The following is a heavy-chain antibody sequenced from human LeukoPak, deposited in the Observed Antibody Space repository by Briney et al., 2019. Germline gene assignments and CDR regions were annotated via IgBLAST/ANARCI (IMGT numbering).Heavy chain of an antibody. Sequence: ASVKVSCKASGYTFTSYGISWVRQAPGQGLEWMGWISAYNGNTNYAQKLQGRVTMTTDTSTSTAYMELRSLRSDDTAVYYCAREEYYYDSSGYYYGSSPYYSDYWGQGTLVTVSS. CDR3: AREEYYYDSSGYYYGSSPYYSDY. V-gene: IGHV1-18*01. CDR2: ISAYNGNT. D-gene: IGHD3-22*01. CDR1: GYTFTSYG. J-gene: IGHJ4*02.